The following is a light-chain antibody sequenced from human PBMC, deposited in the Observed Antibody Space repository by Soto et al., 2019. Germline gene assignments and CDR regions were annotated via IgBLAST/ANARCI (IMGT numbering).Light chain of an antibody. J-gene: IGKJ4*01. CDR1: QSISSY. V-gene: IGKV1-39*01. CDR2: AAS. CDR3: QQSYSTPIT. Sequence: DIQMTQSPSSLSASVGDRVTITCRASQSISSYLNWYQQKPGKAPKLLIYAASSLQSGVPSRFSGSGSGTDFTLTISSLQPADFATYYCQQSYSTPITFGGGTKVDIK.